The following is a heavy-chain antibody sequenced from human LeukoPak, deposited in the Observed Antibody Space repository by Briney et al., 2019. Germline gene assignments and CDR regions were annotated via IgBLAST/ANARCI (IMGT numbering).Heavy chain of an antibody. D-gene: IGHD6-19*01. Sequence: SETLSLTCTVSGGSISSGGYYWSWIRQHPGKGLEWIGYIYYSGSTYYNPSLKSRVTISVDTSKNQFSLKLSSVTAADTAVYYCARDLRYSSHTLDYWGQGTLVTVSS. J-gene: IGHJ4*02. CDR2: IYYSGST. CDR1: GGSISSGGYY. CDR3: ARDLRYSSHTLDY. V-gene: IGHV4-31*03.